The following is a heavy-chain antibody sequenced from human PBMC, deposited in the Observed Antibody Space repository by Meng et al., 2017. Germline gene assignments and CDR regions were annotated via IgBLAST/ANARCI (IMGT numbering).Heavy chain of an antibody. V-gene: IGHV4-39*07. CDR3: ASLRIAVAGINWFGP. J-gene: IGHJ5*02. Sequence: QLPLQVPGPGLVKPSETLSLTCTVSGGSISGSSYYWGWIRQPPGKGLEWIGSIYYSGSTYYNPSLKSRVTISVDTSKNQFSLKLSSVTAADTAVYYCASLRIAVAGINWFGPWGQGTLVTVSS. D-gene: IGHD6-19*01. CDR2: IYYSGST. CDR1: GGSISGSSYY.